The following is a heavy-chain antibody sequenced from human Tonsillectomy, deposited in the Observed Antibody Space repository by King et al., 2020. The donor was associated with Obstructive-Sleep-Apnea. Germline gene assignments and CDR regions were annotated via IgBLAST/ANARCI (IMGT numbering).Heavy chain of an antibody. V-gene: IGHV4-31*03. CDR3: ARAPMVRGIIRWFDP. CDR1: GGSISSGDYY. CDR2: IYYSGST. D-gene: IGHD3-10*01. Sequence: QMQLQESGPGLVKPSQTLSLTCTVSGGSISSGDYYWSWIRQHPGKGLEWIGYIYYSGSTNYNPSLKSRITISVDTSKNQFSLKLSSVTAADTAVYYCARAPMVRGIIRWFDPWGQGTLVTVSS. J-gene: IGHJ5*02.